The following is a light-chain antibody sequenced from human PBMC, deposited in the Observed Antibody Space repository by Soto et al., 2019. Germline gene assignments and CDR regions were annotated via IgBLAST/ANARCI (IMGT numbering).Light chain of an antibody. Sequence: VLTQSPATLSLSPGESATLSCRASQSVSYLAWYQQKPGQAPKILIYDASYRATGVPARFSGTGSGTDFTLTISSLEPEDFAVYYCLQRNTLSTFGQGTKVEIK. J-gene: IGKJ1*01. CDR3: LQRNTLST. CDR1: QSVSY. CDR2: DAS. V-gene: IGKV3-11*01.